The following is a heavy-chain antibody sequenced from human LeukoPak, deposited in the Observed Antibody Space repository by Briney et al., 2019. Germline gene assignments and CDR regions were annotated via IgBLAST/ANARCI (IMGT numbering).Heavy chain of an antibody. V-gene: IGHV3-21*01. CDR3: ARVRHDDSGRPSFDY. J-gene: IGHJ4*02. CDR1: GFIFSTYS. D-gene: IGHD3-10*01. Sequence: GGSLRLSCAASGFIFSTYSMNWVRQAPGKGLEWVSVISSNSSSIYYADSVKGRFTISRDNAKNSLYLQMDSLRAEDTAVYYCARVRHDDSGRPSFDYWGQGTLVTVSS. CDR2: ISSNSSSI.